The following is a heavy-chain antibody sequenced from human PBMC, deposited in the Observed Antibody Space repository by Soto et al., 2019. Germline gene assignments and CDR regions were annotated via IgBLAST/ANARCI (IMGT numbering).Heavy chain of an antibody. CDR3: ARIAPYYYYYGMDV. D-gene: IGHD6-13*01. CDR1: GGTFSSYA. J-gene: IGHJ6*02. CDR2: IIPIFGTA. V-gene: IGHV1-69*06. Sequence: SVKVSCKASGGTFSSYAISWVRQAPGQGLEWMGGIIPIFGTANYAQKFQGRVTITADKSTSTAYMELSSLRSEDTAVYYCARIAPYYYYYGMDVWGQGTTVTVSS.